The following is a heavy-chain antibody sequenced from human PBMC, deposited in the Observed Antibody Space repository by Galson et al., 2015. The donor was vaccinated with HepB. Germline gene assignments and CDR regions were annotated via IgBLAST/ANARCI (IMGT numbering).Heavy chain of an antibody. CDR2: IKRDGSEK. Sequence: SLRLSCAASGFTFSNSWMSWVRQAPGKGLEWVANIKRDGSEKYYVDSAKGRFTISRDNAKNSLFLQMDNLRAEDTAIYYCARGHFYDSSSFDYWGQGTLVTVSS. D-gene: IGHD3-22*01. CDR1: GFTFSNSW. J-gene: IGHJ4*02. CDR3: ARGHFYDSSSFDY. V-gene: IGHV3-7*01.